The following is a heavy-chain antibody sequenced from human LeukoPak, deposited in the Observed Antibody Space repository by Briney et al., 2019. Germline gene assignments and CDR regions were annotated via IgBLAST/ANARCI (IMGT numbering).Heavy chain of an antibody. CDR3: AKDLMEYYYGSGTYYHYDY. V-gene: IGHV3-23*01. D-gene: IGHD3-10*01. J-gene: IGHJ4*02. CDR2: ISGGAGTT. CDR1: GFAFSSYG. Sequence: GGSLRLSCAASGFAFSSYGMSWVRQAPGKGLEWVSAISGGAGTTYYADSVTGRFTISRDNSRNTLYLQMNSLRAEDTAVYYCAKDLMEYYYGSGTYYHYDYWGQGTQVTVSS.